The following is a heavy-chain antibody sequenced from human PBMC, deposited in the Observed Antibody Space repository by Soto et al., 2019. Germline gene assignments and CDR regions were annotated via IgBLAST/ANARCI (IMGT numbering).Heavy chain of an antibody. V-gene: IGHV1-69*02. Sequence: SVKVSCKASGGTFSSYTISWVRQAPGQGLEWMGRIIPILGIANYAQKFQGRVTITADKSTSTAYMELSSLRSEDTAVYYCARGSRVGYYYMDVWGKGTTVTVSS. J-gene: IGHJ6*03. CDR2: IIPILGIA. CDR1: GGTFSSYT. D-gene: IGHD1-26*01. CDR3: ARGSRVGYYYMDV.